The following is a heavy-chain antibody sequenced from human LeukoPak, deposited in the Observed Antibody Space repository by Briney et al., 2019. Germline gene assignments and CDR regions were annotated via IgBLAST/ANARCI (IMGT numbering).Heavy chain of an antibody. CDR3: ASENIVGTSGALFEY. CDR1: GFTFSRHA. D-gene: IGHD5-12*01. J-gene: IGHJ4*02. Sequence: GGALRLSCAASGFTFSRHAMNWVRQAPGKGREWVSSITSSGSYRYHSDSVKGRFTISRDNAKNSLYLQMNSMRVEDTAVYYCASENIVGTSGALFEYWGQGTVVRVSS. CDR2: ITSSGSYR. V-gene: IGHV3-21*01.